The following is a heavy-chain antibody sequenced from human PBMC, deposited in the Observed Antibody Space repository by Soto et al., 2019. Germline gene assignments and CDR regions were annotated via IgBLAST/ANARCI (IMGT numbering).Heavy chain of an antibody. CDR1: GGSFSGYY. J-gene: IGHJ4*02. D-gene: IGHD3-10*01. V-gene: IGHV4-34*01. CDR2: INHSGST. Sequence: SETLSLTCAVYGGSFSGYYWSWILQPPGKGLEWIGEINHSGSTNYNPSLKSRVTISVDTSKNQFSLKLSSVTAADTAVYYCASRGGSGSYYLDYWGQGTLVTVSS. CDR3: ASRGGSGSYYLDY.